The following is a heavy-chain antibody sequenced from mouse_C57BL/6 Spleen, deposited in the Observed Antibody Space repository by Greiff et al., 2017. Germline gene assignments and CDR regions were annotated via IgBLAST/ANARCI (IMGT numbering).Heavy chain of an antibody. J-gene: IGHJ4*01. CDR3: TQYSNYAMDY. Sequence: QVQLQQSGAELVKPGASVKMSCKASGYTFTTYPIEWMKQNHGKSLEWIGNFHPYNDDTKYNEKFKGKAILTADKSSSTAYMELSSLKSEDSAVYYCTQYSNYAMDYWGQGTSVTVSS. D-gene: IGHD2-5*01. CDR2: FHPYNDDT. CDR1: GYTFTTYP. V-gene: IGHV1-47*01.